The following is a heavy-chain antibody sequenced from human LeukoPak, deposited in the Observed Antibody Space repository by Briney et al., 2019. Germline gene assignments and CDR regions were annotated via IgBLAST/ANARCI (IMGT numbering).Heavy chain of an antibody. CDR2: ISGSGGTT. J-gene: IGHJ4*02. CDR1: GFTFSGST. CDR3: AKDRGIVVVPTLFDY. Sequence: PGGSLRLSCAASGFTFSGSTMSWVRQAPGKGLEWVSGISGSGGTTRHADSVKGRFIISRDNSKNTLYLQMNSLRAEDTAVYYCAKDRGIVVVPTLFDYWGQGTLVTVSS. V-gene: IGHV3-23*01. D-gene: IGHD2-2*01.